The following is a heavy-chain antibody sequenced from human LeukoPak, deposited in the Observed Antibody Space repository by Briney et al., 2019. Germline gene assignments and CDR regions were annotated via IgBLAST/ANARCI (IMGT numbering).Heavy chain of an antibody. CDR2: IYHNGDT. J-gene: IGHJ5*02. V-gene: IGHV4-4*02. CDR3: ARVTWLGELGNWFDP. D-gene: IGHD3-10*01. CDR1: GGSMITNDW. Sequence: SGTLSLTCAVSGGSMITNDWWSWVRQPPGKGLEWIGEIYHNGDTKYNPSFERRVTMSVDKSKTQFSLKLTSVTAADAAMHYCARVTWLGELGNWFDPWGQGTLVSVSS.